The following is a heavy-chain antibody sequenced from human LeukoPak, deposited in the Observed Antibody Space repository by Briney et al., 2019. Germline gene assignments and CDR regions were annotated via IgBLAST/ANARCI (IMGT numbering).Heavy chain of an antibody. J-gene: IGHJ4*02. V-gene: IGHV1-2*02. CDR2: INPNSGGT. CDR1: GYTFTGYY. D-gene: IGHD4-23*01. CDR3: ARDHRHSIITPLYY. Sequence: ASVKVSCKASGYTFTGYYMHWVRQAPGQGLEWMGWINPNSGGTNYAQKFQGRVTMTRDTSISTAYMELSRLRSDDAAVYYCARDHRHSIITPLYYWGQGTLVTVSS.